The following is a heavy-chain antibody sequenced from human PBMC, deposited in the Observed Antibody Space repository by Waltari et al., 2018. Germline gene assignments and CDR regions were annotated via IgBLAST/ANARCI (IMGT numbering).Heavy chain of an antibody. D-gene: IGHD3-22*01. Sequence: QVQLQESGPGLVKPSETLSLTCTVSGGSISSYYWSWIRQPPGKGLEWIGYIYYSGSTNYNPSLKRRVTISVDTSKNQFSLKLSSVTAADTAVYYCARDFRDYDNAADEGLLDIWGQGTMVTVSS. CDR1: GGSISSYY. V-gene: IGHV4-59*01. CDR3: ARDFRDYDNAADEGLLDI. CDR2: IYYSGST. J-gene: IGHJ3*02.